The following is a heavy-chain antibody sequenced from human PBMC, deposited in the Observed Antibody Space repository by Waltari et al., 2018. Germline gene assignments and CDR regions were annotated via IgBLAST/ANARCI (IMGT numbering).Heavy chain of an antibody. J-gene: IGHJ3*02. CDR2: IWYDGSNK. Sequence: QVQLVESGGGVVQPGRSLRLSCAASGFTFSSYGMHWVRQAPGKGLEWVAVIWYDGSNKYYADSVKGRFTISRDNSKNTLYLQMNSLRAEDTAMYYCAKAYGDYVYDAFDIWGQGTMVTVSS. CDR1: GFTFSSYG. CDR3: AKAYGDYVYDAFDI. D-gene: IGHD4-17*01. V-gene: IGHV3-30*18.